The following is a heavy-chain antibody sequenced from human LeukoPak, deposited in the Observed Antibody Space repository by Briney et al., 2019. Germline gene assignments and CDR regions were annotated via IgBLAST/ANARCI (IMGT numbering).Heavy chain of an antibody. D-gene: IGHD6-13*01. CDR2: IYYSGST. J-gene: IGHJ4*02. CDR3: ARQLEQQLVFDY. Sequence: PSETLSLTCTVSGGSISSSRYYWSWIRQPPGKGQEWIGSIYYSGSTYYNPSLKSRVTISVDTSKNQFSLKLSSVTAADTAVYYCARQLEQQLVFDYWGQGTLVTVSS. CDR1: GGSISSSRYY. V-gene: IGHV4-39*01.